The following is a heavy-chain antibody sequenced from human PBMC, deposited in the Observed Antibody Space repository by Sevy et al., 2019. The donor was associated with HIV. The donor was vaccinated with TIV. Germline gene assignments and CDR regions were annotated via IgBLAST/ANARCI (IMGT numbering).Heavy chain of an antibody. CDR3: TRRVGVTTDFDY. Sequence: GESLKISCKGSGYSFTNYWIGWMRHMPGKGLEWMGIIYPGDSDTRYSPSFQGQVTISADKSITTAYLQWSSLKASDTAMYYCTRRVGVTTDFDYWGQGTLVTVSS. D-gene: IGHD1-26*01. CDR2: IYPGDSDT. J-gene: IGHJ4*02. CDR1: GYSFTNYW. V-gene: IGHV5-51*01.